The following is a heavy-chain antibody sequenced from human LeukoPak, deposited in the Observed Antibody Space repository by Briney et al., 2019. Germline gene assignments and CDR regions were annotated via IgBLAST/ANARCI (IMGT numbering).Heavy chain of an antibody. J-gene: IGHJ6*02. Sequence: ASVKVSCKASGYTFTGYYMHWVRQAPGQGLEWMGWINPNSGGTTYAQKFQDRVTMTRDTSISTAYMELSRLRSDDTAVYYCARDDSGNYYYYGMDVWGQGTTVTVSS. D-gene: IGHD1-26*01. CDR1: GYTFTGYY. CDR2: INPNSGGT. V-gene: IGHV1-2*02. CDR3: ARDDSGNYYYYGMDV.